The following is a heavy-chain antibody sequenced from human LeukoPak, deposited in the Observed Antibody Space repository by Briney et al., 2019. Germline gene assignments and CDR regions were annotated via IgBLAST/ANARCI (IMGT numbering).Heavy chain of an antibody. V-gene: IGHV4-61*02. CDR1: GGSITSDSFY. D-gene: IGHD1-14*01. Sequence: SETLSLTCTVSGGSITSDSFYWDWIRQPAGKGLEWIGRIYTSGSTIYNPSLKSRVTISVDTSKNQFSLKLRSVTAADTAVYYCARVTSRLGWFDPWGQGTLVTVSS. J-gene: IGHJ5*02. CDR2: IYTSGST. CDR3: ARVTSRLGWFDP.